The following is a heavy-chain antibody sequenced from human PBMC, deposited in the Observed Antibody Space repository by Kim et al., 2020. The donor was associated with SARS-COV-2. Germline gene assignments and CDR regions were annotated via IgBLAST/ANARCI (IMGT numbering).Heavy chain of an antibody. Sequence: QKFQGRVTITADESTSTAYMELSSLRSEDTAVYYCARADFWSGYYYGMDVWGQGTTVTVSS. V-gene: IGHV1-69*01. J-gene: IGHJ6*02. D-gene: IGHD3-3*01. CDR3: ARADFWSGYYYGMDV.